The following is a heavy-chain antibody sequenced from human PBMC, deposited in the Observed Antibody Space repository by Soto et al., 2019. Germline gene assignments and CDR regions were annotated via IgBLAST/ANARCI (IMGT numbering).Heavy chain of an antibody. J-gene: IGHJ4*02. Sequence: QVQLQQWGAGLLKPSETLSLTCAVYGGSVSGYYWSWIRQHPGKGLEWIGGINHSGSTNYNPPLKSRVTISVDTSKNQLALKRISVTAAAAAVYYCATYYCGNVLDYWGQGTLVTVSS. V-gene: IGHV4-34*02. CDR3: ATYYCGNVLDY. D-gene: IGHD4-17*01. CDR2: INHSGST. CDR1: GGSVSGYY.